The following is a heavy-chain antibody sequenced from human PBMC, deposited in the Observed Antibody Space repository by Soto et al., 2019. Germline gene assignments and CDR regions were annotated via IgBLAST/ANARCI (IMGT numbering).Heavy chain of an antibody. CDR2: IYWDDVQ. CDR3: AHSPCSGGTCYLFDY. CDR1: GFSLSTSGVG. V-gene: IGHV2-5*02. Sequence: QITLRESGPTLVKPTQTLTLTCTISGFSLSTSGVGVGWIRQPPGKSLEWLALIYWDDVQRYSPYLKTRLTITKDTSRSQVVLTMTNMDPVDTATYYCAHSPCSGGTCYLFDYWGQGTLVTVSS. D-gene: IGHD2-15*01. J-gene: IGHJ4*02.